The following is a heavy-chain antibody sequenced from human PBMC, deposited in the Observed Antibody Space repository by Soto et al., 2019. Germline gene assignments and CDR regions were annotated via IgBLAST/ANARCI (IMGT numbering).Heavy chain of an antibody. V-gene: IGHV3-30-3*01. CDR2: VSHDGSNK. CDR1: GFSFSSCA. J-gene: IGHJ4*02. CDR3: ARVSIAVAGIADYFDY. D-gene: IGHD6-19*01. Sequence: QVQLVESGGGVVQPGRSLRLSCAASGFSFSSCAMHWVRQAPGKGLEWVAVVSHDGSNKYYADSVKGRVTISRDNSINXVYLQMNSLRAEDTAVYYCARVSIAVAGIADYFDYWGQGTLVTVSS.